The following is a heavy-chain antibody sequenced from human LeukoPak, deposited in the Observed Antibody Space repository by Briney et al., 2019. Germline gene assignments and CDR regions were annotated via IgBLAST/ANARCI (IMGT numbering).Heavy chain of an antibody. CDR1: GFTFDDYG. Sequence: QPGGSLRLSCAASGFTFDDYGMHWVRLAPGKGMEWVSGVSWNSANIAYADSVKGRFTISRDNAKNSLYLQMNSLRAEDMACQYCAKGPYGYSSTWLDSWGQGALVTVSS. CDR2: VSWNSANI. D-gene: IGHD6-13*01. V-gene: IGHV3-9*03. J-gene: IGHJ4*02. CDR3: AKGPYGYSSTWLDS.